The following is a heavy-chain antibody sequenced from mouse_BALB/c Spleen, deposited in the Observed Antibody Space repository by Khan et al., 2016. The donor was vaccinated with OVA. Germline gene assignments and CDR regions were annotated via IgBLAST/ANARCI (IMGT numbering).Heavy chain of an antibody. CDR1: GYIFTSYW. J-gene: IGHJ3*01. D-gene: IGHD2-1*01. Sequence: QVQLKESGGDLVRPGASVKLSCKTSGYIFTSYWIHWIKQWSGQGLEWIARIYPGTGSTYYNEKFKDKATLTADISSSTAYMQLGSLKSEDSAVYFCARGGAFGNYFAYWGQGTLVTVSA. CDR2: IYPGTGST. V-gene: IGHV1S132*01. CDR3: ARGGAFGNYFAY.